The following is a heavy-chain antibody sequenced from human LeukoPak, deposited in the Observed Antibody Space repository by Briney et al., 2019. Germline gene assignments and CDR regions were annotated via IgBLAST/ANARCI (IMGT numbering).Heavy chain of an antibody. Sequence: ASVKVSCKASGYTFTSYDINWVRQATGQGLEWMGWMNPNSGDTAYAQKFQGRVTFTRNTSISTAYMELSSLRSEDTAVYYCARWSGGSDWRYHYGMDVWGQGTTVTVSS. CDR1: GYTFTSYD. D-gene: IGHD6-19*01. V-gene: IGHV1-8*03. CDR2: MNPNSGDT. J-gene: IGHJ6*02. CDR3: ARWSGGSDWRYHYGMDV.